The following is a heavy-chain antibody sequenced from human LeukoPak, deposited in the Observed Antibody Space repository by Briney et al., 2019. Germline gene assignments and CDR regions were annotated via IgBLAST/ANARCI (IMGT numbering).Heavy chain of an antibody. CDR1: GYTFTSYY. CDR2: INPSGGST. Sequence: GASVKVSCKASGYTFTSYYMHWVRQAPGEGLEWMGIINPSGGSTSYAQKFQGRVTMTRDMSTSTVYMELSSLRSEDTAVYYCASVGRYGGFDPWGQGTLVTVSS. D-gene: IGHD5-18*01. CDR3: ASVGRYGGFDP. V-gene: IGHV1-46*01. J-gene: IGHJ5*02.